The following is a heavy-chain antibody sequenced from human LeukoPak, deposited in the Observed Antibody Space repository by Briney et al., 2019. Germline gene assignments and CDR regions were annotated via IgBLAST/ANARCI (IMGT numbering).Heavy chain of an antibody. V-gene: IGHV3-23*01. CDR3: ARSLESPYSSTWYPFDY. CDR1: GFTFSNYA. D-gene: IGHD6-13*01. J-gene: IGHJ4*02. CDR2: LSGSGGST. Sequence: GGSLRLSCAASGFTFSNYAMSWVRQAPGKGLEWVSTLSGSGGSTYYADSVKGRFTISRDNSKNTLHLQINSLRAEDTAVYYCARSLESPYSSTWYPFDYWGQGTLVTVSS.